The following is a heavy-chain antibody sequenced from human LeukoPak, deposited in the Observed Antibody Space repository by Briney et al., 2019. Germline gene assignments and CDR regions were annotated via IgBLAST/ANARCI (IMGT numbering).Heavy chain of an antibody. D-gene: IGHD1-14*01. J-gene: IGHJ4*02. V-gene: IGHV3-30-3*01. CDR1: GFTFSSYA. CDR2: ISYDGSNK. Sequence: PGGSLRLSCAASGFTFSSYAMHWVRQAPGKGLEWVAVISYDGSNKYYADSVKGRFTISRDNSKNTLYPQMNSLRAEDTAVYYCARVYKKRYYFDYWGQGTLVTVSS. CDR3: ARVYKKRYYFDY.